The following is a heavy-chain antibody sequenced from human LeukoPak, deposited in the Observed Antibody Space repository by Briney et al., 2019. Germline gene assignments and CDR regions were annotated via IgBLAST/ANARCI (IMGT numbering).Heavy chain of an antibody. CDR2: IGGSGGST. CDR1: GFTFSNFA. Sequence: GGSLRLSCAASGFTFSNFAMSWVRQAPGKGLEWVSTIGGSGGSTYYADSVKGRFTISRDNSKNTLYLQMNSLRAEDTAVYYCAKGLRGTLDYWGQGTLVTVSS. V-gene: IGHV3-23*01. CDR3: AKGLRGTLDY. J-gene: IGHJ4*02. D-gene: IGHD3-16*01.